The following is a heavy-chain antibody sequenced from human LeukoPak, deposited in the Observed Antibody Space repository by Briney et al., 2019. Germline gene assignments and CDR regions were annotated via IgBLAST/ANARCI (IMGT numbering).Heavy chain of an antibody. D-gene: IGHD5/OR15-5a*01. CDR2: ISWNSGSI. J-gene: IGHJ6*03. CDR1: GFTFDDYA. CDR3: AKDTGSTPGAHYFYYMDV. Sequence: PGGSLRLSCAASGFTFDDYAMHWVRQAPGKGLEWVSGISWNSGSIGYADSVKGRFTISRDNAKNSLYLQMNSPRAEDTALYYCAKDTGSTPGAHYFYYMDVWGKGTTVTISS. V-gene: IGHV3-9*01.